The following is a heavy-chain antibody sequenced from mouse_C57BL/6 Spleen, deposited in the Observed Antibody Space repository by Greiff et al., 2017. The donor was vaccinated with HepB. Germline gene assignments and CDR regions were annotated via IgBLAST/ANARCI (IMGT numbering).Heavy chain of an antibody. J-gene: IGHJ4*01. CDR2: IDPSDSYT. CDR1: GYTFTSYW. CDR3: ASPAGYDNYAMDY. D-gene: IGHD2-3*01. Sequence: VQLQQPGAELVMPGASVKLSCKASGYTFTSYWMHWVKQRPGQGLEWIGEIDPSDSYTNYNQKFKGKSTLTVDKSSSTAYMQLSSLTSEDSAVYYCASPAGYDNYAMDYWGQGTSVTVSS. V-gene: IGHV1-69*01.